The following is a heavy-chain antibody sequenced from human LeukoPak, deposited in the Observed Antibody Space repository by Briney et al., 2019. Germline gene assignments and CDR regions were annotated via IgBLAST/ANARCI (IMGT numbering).Heavy chain of an antibody. D-gene: IGHD2-15*01. CDR2: ISAYNGYT. V-gene: IGHV1-18*01. Sequence: ASVRVSCKASGYTFTSYGISWVRQAPGQGLEWMGWISAYNGYTNYAQKLQGRVTITTDTSTSTAYMELSSLRSEDTAVYYCARGQSGRDAFDIWGQGTMVTVSS. CDR1: GYTFTSYG. CDR3: ARGQSGRDAFDI. J-gene: IGHJ3*02.